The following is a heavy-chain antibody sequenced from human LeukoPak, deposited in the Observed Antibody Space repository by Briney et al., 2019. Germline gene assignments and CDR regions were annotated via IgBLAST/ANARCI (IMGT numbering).Heavy chain of an antibody. Sequence: PAEPLSLTCTVSGGSLSRYYWSWIRPPAGRALEWIGRIYTSGSTNYNPSLKSRVTMSVDTSKNQFSLKLSSVTAADTAVYYCARDGGYSSSFLGQKRYWYFDLWGRGTLVTVSS. CDR3: ARDGGYSSSFLGQKRYWYFDL. D-gene: IGHD6-13*01. CDR1: GGSLSRYY. V-gene: IGHV4-4*07. J-gene: IGHJ2*01. CDR2: IYTSGST.